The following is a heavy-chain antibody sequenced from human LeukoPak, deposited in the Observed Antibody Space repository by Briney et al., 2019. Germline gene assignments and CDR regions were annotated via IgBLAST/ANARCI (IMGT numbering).Heavy chain of an antibody. D-gene: IGHD2-2*02. CDR1: GFTFSNYA. CDR3: AKDLKAIVVSAAIRGYFDY. J-gene: IGHJ4*02. Sequence: GGSLRLSCAASGFTFSNYAMSWVRQAPGKGLEWVSGISGSGGNTYYGDSVKGRFTMSRDNSKNTVYLQMNSLRADDTAVYYCAKDLKAIVVSAAIRGYFDYWGQGTLVTVSS. CDR2: ISGSGGNT. V-gene: IGHV3-23*01.